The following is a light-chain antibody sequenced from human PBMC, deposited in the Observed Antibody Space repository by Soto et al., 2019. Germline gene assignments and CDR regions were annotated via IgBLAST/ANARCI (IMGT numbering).Light chain of an antibody. Sequence: DIQMTQYPSTLSASVGDRVTITCRASQSIGNYLAWYQQKPGKAPKLLIYDASNLEGGVPSRFSGTGSETKFTLTIITLQPDDFATYYCQQYISWWTFGQGAKVDIK. CDR1: QSIGNY. J-gene: IGKJ1*01. CDR2: DAS. CDR3: QQYISWWT. V-gene: IGKV1-5*01.